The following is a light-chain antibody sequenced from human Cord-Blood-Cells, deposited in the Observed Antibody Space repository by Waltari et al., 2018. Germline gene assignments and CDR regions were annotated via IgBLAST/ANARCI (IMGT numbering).Light chain of an antibody. Sequence: DIQMTQSPSSLSASVGDRVTITCQASQDISNYLNWYQQKPGKAPKLLIYDASNLETGVPSRFSGSGSGTDFTFTISSLQPEDIATYYCQQYDNLSIFTFGPGTKVEIK. CDR3: QQYDNLSIFT. J-gene: IGKJ3*01. CDR2: DAS. CDR1: QDISNY. V-gene: IGKV1-33*01.